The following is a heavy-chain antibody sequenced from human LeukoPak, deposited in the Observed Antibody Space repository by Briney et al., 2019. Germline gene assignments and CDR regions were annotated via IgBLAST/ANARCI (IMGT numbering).Heavy chain of an antibody. CDR2: VSTYNGNT. CDR3: ARDVDTATDQINDY. J-gene: IGHJ4*02. CDR1: GYTFTSHG. V-gene: IGHV1-18*04. Sequence: ASVKVSCKASGYTFTSHGISWVRQAPGQGLEWMGWVSTYNGNTNYVPKYQGRVTMTTDISTSTAYMELRSLRSDDTAVYYCARDVDTATDQINDYWGQGTLVTVSS. D-gene: IGHD5-18*01.